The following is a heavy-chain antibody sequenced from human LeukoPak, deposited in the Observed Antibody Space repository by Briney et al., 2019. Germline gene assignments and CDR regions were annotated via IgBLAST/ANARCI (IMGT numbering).Heavy chain of an antibody. Sequence: GASVKVSCKASGYTFTGYYMHWVRQAPGQGLEWMGWINPNSGGTNYAQKFQDRVTITRDRSMSTAYMELSSLRSEDTAMYYCARSPFYCSSTSCYSFDIWGQGTMVTVSS. D-gene: IGHD2-2*01. CDR2: INPNSGGT. CDR3: ARSPFYCSSTSCYSFDI. V-gene: IGHV1-2*02. CDR1: GYTFTGYY. J-gene: IGHJ3*02.